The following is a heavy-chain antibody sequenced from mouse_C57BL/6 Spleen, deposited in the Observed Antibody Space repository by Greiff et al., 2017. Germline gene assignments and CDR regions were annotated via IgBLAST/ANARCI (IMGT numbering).Heavy chain of an antibody. J-gene: IGHJ2*01. CDR1: GYAFSSYW. Sequence: QVQLQQSGAELVKPGASVKISCKASGYAFSSYWMNWVKQRPGKGLDWIGQIYPGDGDTNYNGKFKGKATLTADKSSSTAYMQLSSLTSEDSAVYFCARHYYGRAYYFDYWGQGTTLTVSS. V-gene: IGHV1-80*01. CDR3: ARHYYGRAYYFDY. CDR2: IYPGDGDT. D-gene: IGHD1-1*01.